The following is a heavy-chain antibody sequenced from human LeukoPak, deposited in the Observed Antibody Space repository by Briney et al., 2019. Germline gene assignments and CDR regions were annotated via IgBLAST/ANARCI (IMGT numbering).Heavy chain of an antibody. CDR2: IYYSGST. J-gene: IGHJ3*02. CDR1: GGSISSHY. D-gene: IGHD2-2*02. Sequence: PSETLSLTCTVSGGSISSHYWSWIRQPPGKGLEWIGYIYYSGSTNYNPSLKSRVTISVDTSKNQFSLKLSSVTAADTAVYYCARDSVPAAIPRPAFDIWGQGTMVTVSS. CDR3: ARDSVPAAIPRPAFDI. V-gene: IGHV4-59*11.